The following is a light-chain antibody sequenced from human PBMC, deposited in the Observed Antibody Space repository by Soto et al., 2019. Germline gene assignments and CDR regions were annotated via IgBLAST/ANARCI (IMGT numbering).Light chain of an antibody. CDR3: ETWDSNTRV. CDR2: LEGSGSY. CDR1: SGHSSYI. V-gene: IGLV4-60*02. Sequence: QSVLTQSSSASASLGSSVKLTCTLSSGHSSYIIAWHQQQPGKAPRYLMKLEGSGSYNKGSGVPDRFSGSSSGAGRHLTSSNLEFEDEADYYGETWDSNTRVFGGGTKLTVL. J-gene: IGLJ3*02.